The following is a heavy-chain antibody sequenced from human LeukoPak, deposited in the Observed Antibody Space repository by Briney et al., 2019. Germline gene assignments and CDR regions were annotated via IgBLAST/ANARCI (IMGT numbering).Heavy chain of an antibody. CDR3: ARANYGSGSNYYYGLDV. Sequence: PGGCLRLSCGASGFTFSIYGMHWVRQAPGKGPEWVAVIWFDGSNKYYADSVKGRFTISRDNSKNTLYLQINSLRAEDTAVYYCARANYGSGSNYYYGLDVWGQGTTVTVSS. V-gene: IGHV3-33*01. D-gene: IGHD3-10*01. CDR1: GFTFSIYG. CDR2: IWFDGSNK. J-gene: IGHJ6*02.